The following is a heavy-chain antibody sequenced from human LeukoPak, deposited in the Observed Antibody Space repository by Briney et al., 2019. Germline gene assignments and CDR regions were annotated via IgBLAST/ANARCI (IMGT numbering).Heavy chain of an antibody. D-gene: IGHD1-26*01. V-gene: IGHV3-48*03. Sequence: GGSLRLSCAASGFTFSSYEMNWVRQAPGKGLEWVSYISSSGSTIYYADSVKGRFTISRDNAKNSLYLQMNSLRAEDTAVYYCARGATNYVFDIWGQRTMVTVSS. CDR2: ISSSGSTI. CDR1: GFTFSSYE. J-gene: IGHJ3*02. CDR3: ARGATNYVFDI.